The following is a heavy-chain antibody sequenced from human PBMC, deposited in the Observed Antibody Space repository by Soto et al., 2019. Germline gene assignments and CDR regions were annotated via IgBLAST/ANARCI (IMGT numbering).Heavy chain of an antibody. CDR2: IYYSGSI. CDR3: ARSMTTVVTLDY. J-gene: IGHJ4*02. D-gene: IGHD4-17*01. CDR1: GGSISSSSYY. V-gene: IGHV4-39*01. Sequence: SETLSLTCTVSGGSISSSSYYWGWIRQPPGKGLEWIGSIYYSGSIYYNPSLKSRVTISVDTSKNQFSLKLSSVTAADTAVYYCARSMTTVVTLDYWGQGTLVTVSS.